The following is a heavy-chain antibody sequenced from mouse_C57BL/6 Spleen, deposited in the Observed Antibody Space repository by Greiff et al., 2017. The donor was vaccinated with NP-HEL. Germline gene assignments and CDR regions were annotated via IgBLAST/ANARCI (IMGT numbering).Heavy chain of an antibody. Sequence: VQLQQPGAELVRPGPSVKLSCKASGYTFTSYWMHWVKQRPIQGLEWIGNIDPSDSETHYNQKFKDKATLTVDKSSSTAYMQLSSLTSEDSAVYYCARRDDYDGAWFAYWGQGTLVTVSA. D-gene: IGHD2-4*01. V-gene: IGHV1-52*01. J-gene: IGHJ3*01. CDR1: GYTFTSYW. CDR2: IDPSDSET. CDR3: ARRDDYDGAWFAY.